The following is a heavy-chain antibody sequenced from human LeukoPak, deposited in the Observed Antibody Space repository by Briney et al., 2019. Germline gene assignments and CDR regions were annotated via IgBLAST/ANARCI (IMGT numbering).Heavy chain of an antibody. CDR2: IYSSGTT. D-gene: IGHD3-3*01. J-gene: IGHJ5*02. CDR1: GDSIGSYY. V-gene: IGHV4-4*07. CDR3: ARAPHWYDFTFDP. Sequence: PSETLSLTCTVSGDSIGSYYWSWIRQSAGKGLEWIGRIYSSGTTDYNPSLKSRVTMSVDTSKNQFSLKLNSVTAADTAVYYCARAPHWYDFTFDPWGQGTLVTVSS.